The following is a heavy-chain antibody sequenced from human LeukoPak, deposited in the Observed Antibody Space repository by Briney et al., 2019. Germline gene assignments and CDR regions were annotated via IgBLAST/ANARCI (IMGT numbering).Heavy chain of an antibody. CDR3: AGGGWSFDAFDF. CDR1: GGSISSYY. D-gene: IGHD6-19*01. J-gene: IGHJ3*01. CDR2: IHYSGST. Sequence: SETLSLTCTVSGGSISSYYWSWIRQTPGKGLEWIGYIHYSGSTNYSPSLKSRVTISVDTSDNRFSLRLTSLTAADTAVYFCAGGGWSFDAFDFWGQGTTVTVSS. V-gene: IGHV4-59*08.